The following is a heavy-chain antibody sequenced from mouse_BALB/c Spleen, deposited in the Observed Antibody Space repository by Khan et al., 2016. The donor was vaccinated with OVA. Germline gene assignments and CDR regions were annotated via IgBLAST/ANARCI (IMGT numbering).Heavy chain of an antibody. J-gene: IGHJ4*01. CDR1: GYTFTNYG. D-gene: IGHD2-10*01. V-gene: IGHV9-3-1*01. Sequence: QLVQSGPELKKPGETVKISCKASGYTFTNYGMNWVKQSPGKALKWMGWINTYTGEPTYADDFKGRFAFSLETSANTAFLQINDLKKENTATNFYTRPPYFASTLDHWGQGTSVTVSS. CDR2: INTYTGEP. CDR3: TRPPYFASTLDH.